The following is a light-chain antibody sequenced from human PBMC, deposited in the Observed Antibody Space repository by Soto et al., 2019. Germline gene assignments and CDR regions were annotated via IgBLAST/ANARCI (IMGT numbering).Light chain of an antibody. CDR2: GVS. CDR3: QQRSNWPLT. CDR1: QSVRSNY. V-gene: IGKV3D-20*02. J-gene: IGKJ4*01. Sequence: EIVLTQSPATLSLSPGERATLSFGASQSVRSNYVAWFQQKPGQAPRLLISGVSTRATGVPARFSGSGSGTDFTLTISSLEPEDFAVYYCQQRSNWPLTFGGGTKVDI.